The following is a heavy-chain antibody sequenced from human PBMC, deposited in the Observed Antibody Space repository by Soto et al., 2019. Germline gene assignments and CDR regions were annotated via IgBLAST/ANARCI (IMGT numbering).Heavy chain of an antibody. CDR1: GGSISSGGYY. J-gene: IGHJ5*02. V-gene: IGHV4-31*03. Sequence: SETLSLTCTVSGGSISSGGYYWSWIRQHPGKSLEWIGYIYYSGSTYYNPSLKSRVTISVDTSKNQFSLKLSSVTAADTAVYYCARGAYDSSGHRSGGNWFDPWGQGTLVTVSS. CDR3: ARGAYDSSGHRSGGNWFDP. CDR2: IYYSGST. D-gene: IGHD3-22*01.